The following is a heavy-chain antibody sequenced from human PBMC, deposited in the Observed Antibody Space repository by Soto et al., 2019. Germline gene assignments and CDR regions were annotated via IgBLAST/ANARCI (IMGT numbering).Heavy chain of an antibody. V-gene: IGHV4-59*08. J-gene: IGHJ4*02. CDR1: GGSITSFD. Sequence: QVQLQESDPGLLKPSEPLYLICTVSGGSITSFDWNWNRQAPGKGLEWIGYISYSGSTNYNPCLTRQVTISVDTSKNQFALNLSSVSAADRGLYYCATQDNSGSAFDGWGQGTLVTVSS. D-gene: IGHD3-10*01. CDR2: ISYSGST. CDR3: ATQDNSGSAFDG.